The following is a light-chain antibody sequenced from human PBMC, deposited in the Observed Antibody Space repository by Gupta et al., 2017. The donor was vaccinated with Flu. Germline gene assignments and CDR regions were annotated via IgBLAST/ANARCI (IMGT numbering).Light chain of an antibody. V-gene: IGKV6-21*01. CDR1: QNIGTS. Sequence: PDFQSVTPKEKVTITCRASQNIGTSLNWYQQKPDQSPKLLIKYASQSFSRVPSRFSGSGSGTDFTLTINNLEAEDAATYYCHQSSNLPWTFGQGTKVEIK. CDR2: YAS. CDR3: HQSSNLPWT. J-gene: IGKJ1*01.